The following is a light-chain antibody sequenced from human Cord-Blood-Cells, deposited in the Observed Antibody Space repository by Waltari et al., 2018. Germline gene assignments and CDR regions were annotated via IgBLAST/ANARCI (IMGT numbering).Light chain of an antibody. V-gene: IGKV1-39*01. J-gene: IGKJ3*01. CDR3: QQSYSTLFT. CDR2: AAS. CDR1: QSISSY. Sequence: IQMTQSPSSRSASVGDRVTITCRASQSISSYLNWHQQKPGKAPKLLIYAASSLQSGVPSRFSGSGSGTDVTLTISSLQPEDFATYYCQQSYSTLFTFGPGTKVDIK.